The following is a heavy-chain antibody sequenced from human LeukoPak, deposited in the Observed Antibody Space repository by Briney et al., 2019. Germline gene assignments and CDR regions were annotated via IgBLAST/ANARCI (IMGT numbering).Heavy chain of an antibody. D-gene: IGHD2-2*01. CDR1: GFTFDDYA. V-gene: IGHV3-9*03. CDR2: ISWNSGSI. Sequence: TGGSLRLSCAASGFTFDDYAMHWVRQAPGKGLEWVSGISWNSGSIGYADSVKGRFTISRDNAKNSLYLQMNSLRAEDMALYYCAKEEAYCSSTSCYFWFDPWGQGTLVTVSS. J-gene: IGHJ5*02. CDR3: AKEEAYCSSTSCYFWFDP.